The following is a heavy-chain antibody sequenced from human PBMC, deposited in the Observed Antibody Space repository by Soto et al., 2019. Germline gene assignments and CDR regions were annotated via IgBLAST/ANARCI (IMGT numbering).Heavy chain of an antibody. V-gene: IGHV4-34*01. CDR2: INHSGST. D-gene: IGHD2-15*01. CDR3: ARVKVKVVAATASWFDP. Sequence: QVQLQQWGAGLLKPSETLSLTCAVYGGSFSGYYWSWIRQPPGKGLEWIGEINHSGSTNYNPSLKSRVTISVDKSKNQFSLKLSSVTAADTAVYYCARVKVKVVAATASWFDPWGQGTLVTVSS. CDR1: GGSFSGYY. J-gene: IGHJ5*02.